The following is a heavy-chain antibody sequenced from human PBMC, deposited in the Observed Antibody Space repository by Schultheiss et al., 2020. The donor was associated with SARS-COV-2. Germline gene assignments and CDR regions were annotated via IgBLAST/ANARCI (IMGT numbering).Heavy chain of an antibody. CDR2: IFYTGTT. D-gene: IGHD3/OR15-3a*01. V-gene: IGHV4-39*07. Sequence: SQTLSLTCTVSGGSVSSGSYYWSWIRQPPGKGLEWIGSIFYTGTTHYNQSLQSRVTISVDTSKNQFSLKLSSVTAADTAFYYCATYTQGEGLWTGYHVDSWGQGTLVTVSS. J-gene: IGHJ4*02. CDR3: ATYTQGEGLWTGYHVDS. CDR1: GGSVSSGSYY.